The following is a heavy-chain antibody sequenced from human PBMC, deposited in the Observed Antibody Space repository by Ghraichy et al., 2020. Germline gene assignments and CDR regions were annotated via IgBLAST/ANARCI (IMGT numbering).Heavy chain of an antibody. CDR3: ARGRSGSEKTNRVYYNYYNYMDV. V-gene: IGHV4-34*01. CDR2: INHSGST. Sequence: SETLSLTCAVYDGSLSDYHWSWIRQPPGKGLEWIGEINHSGSTNYNPSLKSRVTMSVDTSTKQFLLKLTSVTAADTAVYYCARGRSGSEKTNRVYYNYYNYMDVWGKGTTVTVSS. CDR1: DGSLSDYH. D-gene: IGHD1-26*01. J-gene: IGHJ6*03.